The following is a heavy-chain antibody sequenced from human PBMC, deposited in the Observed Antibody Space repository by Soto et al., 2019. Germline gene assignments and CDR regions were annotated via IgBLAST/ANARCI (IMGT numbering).Heavy chain of an antibody. CDR2: IHYSGST. CDR1: GDSVTISDYY. D-gene: IGHD3-22*01. CDR3: AAHDSGGYYAEY. J-gene: IGHJ4*02. V-gene: IGHV4-39*01. Sequence: QLQLQESGPGLVKPSETLSLTCTVSGDSVTISDYYWGWIRQPPGKGLEWIGSIHYSGSTYYNPSLKSRVTISGDMSKKQFSLKLTSVTAADAAVYYCAAHDSGGYYAEYWGQGTLVTVSA.